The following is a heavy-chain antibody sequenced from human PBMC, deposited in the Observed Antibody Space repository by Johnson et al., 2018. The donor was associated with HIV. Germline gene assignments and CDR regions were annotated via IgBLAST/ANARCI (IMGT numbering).Heavy chain of an antibody. J-gene: IGHJ3*02. CDR2: ISYDGSNK. CDR1: GFTFSSFG. V-gene: IGHV3-30*19. Sequence: QMLLVESGGGVVQPGGSLRLSCAASGFTFSSFGMHWVRQAPGKGLEWVAVISYDGSNKYYADSVKGRFTISMDNAKNSVFLQMNSLRAEDTAMYYCAREALDAFDIWGQGTMVTVSS. CDR3: AREALDAFDI.